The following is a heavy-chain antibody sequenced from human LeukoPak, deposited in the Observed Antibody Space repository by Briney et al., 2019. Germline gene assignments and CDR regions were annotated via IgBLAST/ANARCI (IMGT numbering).Heavy chain of an antibody. CDR1: GGSISSGGYY. V-gene: IGHV4-30-2*01. J-gene: IGHJ4*02. CDR2: IYHSGST. Sequence: SQTLSLTCTVSGGSISSGGYYWSWIRQPPGKGLEWIGYIYHSGSTYYNPSLKSRVTISVDTSKNQFSLKLSSVTAADTAVYYCARDGPTGRAFDYWGQGTLVTVSS. D-gene: IGHD1-1*01. CDR3: ARDGPTGRAFDY.